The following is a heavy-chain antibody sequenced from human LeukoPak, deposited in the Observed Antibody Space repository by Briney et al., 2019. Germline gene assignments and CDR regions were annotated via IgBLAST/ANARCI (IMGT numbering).Heavy chain of an antibody. Sequence: GGSLRLSCAASGFTFGNYWMHWVRQAPGKGLEWVSRINSDGSSTSYADSVKGRFTISRDNAENTLYLQMNSLRAEDTAVYYCARGYGSYADYWGQGTLVTVSS. CDR1: GFTFGNYW. J-gene: IGHJ4*02. V-gene: IGHV3-74*01. D-gene: IGHD1-26*01. CDR3: ARGYGSYADY. CDR2: INSDGSST.